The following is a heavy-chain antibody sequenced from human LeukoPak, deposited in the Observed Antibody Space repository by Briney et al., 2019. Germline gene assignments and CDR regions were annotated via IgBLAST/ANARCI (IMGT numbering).Heavy chain of an antibody. D-gene: IGHD2-2*01. CDR1: GGSISSYY. Sequence: SETLSLTCTVSGGSISSYYWSWIRQPPGKGLEWIGYIYYSGSTNYNPSLKSRVTISVDTSKNQFSLKLSSVTAADTAVYYCARDRRKLPDRYYGMDVWGQGTTVTVSS. CDR3: ARDRRKLPDRYYGMDV. V-gene: IGHV4-59*01. CDR2: IYYSGST. J-gene: IGHJ6*02.